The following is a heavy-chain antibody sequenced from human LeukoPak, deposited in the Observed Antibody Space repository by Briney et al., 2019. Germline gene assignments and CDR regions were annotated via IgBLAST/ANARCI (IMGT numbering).Heavy chain of an antibody. CDR2: IYYSGST. Sequence: ETLSLTCTVSGGSISSYYWSWIRQPPGKGLEWIGYIYYSGSTNYNPSLKSRVTISVDTSKNQFSLKLSSVTAADTAVYYCARQGHYYDSSGYYYDYWGQGTLVTVSS. CDR3: ARQGHYYDSSGYYYDY. J-gene: IGHJ4*02. D-gene: IGHD3-22*01. V-gene: IGHV4-59*08. CDR1: GGSISSYY.